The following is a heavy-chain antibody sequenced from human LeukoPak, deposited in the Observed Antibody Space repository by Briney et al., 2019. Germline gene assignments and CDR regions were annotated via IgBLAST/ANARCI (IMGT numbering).Heavy chain of an antibody. Sequence: ASVKVSCKASGGTFSSYAISWVRQARGQGLEWMGGIIPIFGTANYAQKFQGRVTITADESTSTAYMELSSLRSEDTAVYYCARDEDYGMDVWGQGTTVTVSS. CDR1: GGTFSSYA. V-gene: IGHV1-69*13. CDR3: ARDEDYGMDV. J-gene: IGHJ6*02. CDR2: IIPIFGTA.